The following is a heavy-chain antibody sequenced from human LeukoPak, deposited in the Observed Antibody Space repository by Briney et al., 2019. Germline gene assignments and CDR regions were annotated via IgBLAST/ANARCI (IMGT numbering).Heavy chain of an antibody. CDR1: GGSISSSNW. CDR3: ARGLGSYYYDTYYYMDV. CDR2: IYHSGST. D-gene: IGHD3-22*01. Sequence: SGTLSLTCAVSGGSISSSNWWSWVRQPPGKGLEWIGEIYHSGSTNYNPSLKSRVTISVDTSKNQFSLKLSSVTAADTAVYYCARGLGSYYYDTYYYMDVWGKGTTVTISS. V-gene: IGHV4-4*02. J-gene: IGHJ6*03.